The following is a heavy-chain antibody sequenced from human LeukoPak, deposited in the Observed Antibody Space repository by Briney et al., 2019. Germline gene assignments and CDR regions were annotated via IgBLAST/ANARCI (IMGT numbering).Heavy chain of an antibody. CDR3: ARQNTGEAFDI. Sequence: PETLSLTCTVSGGSISSYYWSWIRQPPGKGLEWIGYIYYSGSTNYNPSLKSRVTISVDTSKNQFSLKLSSVTAADTAVYYCARQNTGEAFDIWGQGTMVTVSS. J-gene: IGHJ3*02. V-gene: IGHV4-59*08. CDR2: IYYSGST. CDR1: GGSISSYY. D-gene: IGHD3-10*01.